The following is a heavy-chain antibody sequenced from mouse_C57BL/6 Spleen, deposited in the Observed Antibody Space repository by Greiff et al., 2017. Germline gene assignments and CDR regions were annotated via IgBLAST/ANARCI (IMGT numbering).Heavy chain of an antibody. D-gene: IGHD1-1*01. V-gene: IGHV1-69*01. Sequence: QVQLQQPGAELVMPGASVKLSCKASGYTFTSYWMHWVKQRPGQGLEWIGEIEPSDSYTNYNQKFKGKFTLTVDKSSSTAYMQLSRLTSEDSAVYDCARGRENYGSSLHFDYWGQGTTLTVSS. CDR2: IEPSDSYT. CDR1: GYTFTSYW. CDR3: ARGRENYGSSLHFDY. J-gene: IGHJ2*01.